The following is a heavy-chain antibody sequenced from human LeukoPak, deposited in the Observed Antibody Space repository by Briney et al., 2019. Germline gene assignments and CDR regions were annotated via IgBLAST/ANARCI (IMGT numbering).Heavy chain of an antibody. D-gene: IGHD4-23*01. Sequence: ASVKVSCKASGYTFTSYYMHWVRQAPGQGLEWMGLINPSGGSASYAQKFQGRVTMTRDMSTSTDYMELSSLRSEDTAVYYCARDNSVEDTAWWFDPWGQGTLVTVSS. CDR2: INPSGGSA. CDR3: ARDNSVEDTAWWFDP. V-gene: IGHV1-46*01. J-gene: IGHJ5*02. CDR1: GYTFTSYY.